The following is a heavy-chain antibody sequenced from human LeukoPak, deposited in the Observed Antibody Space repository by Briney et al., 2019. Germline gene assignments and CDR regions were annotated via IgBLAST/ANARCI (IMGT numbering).Heavy chain of an antibody. D-gene: IGHD2-15*01. J-gene: IGHJ4*02. V-gene: IGHV1-2*02. CDR3: ARGPRDIVVVVAANSVFDY. Sequence: ASVKVSCKASGYTFTGYYMHWVRQAPGQGLEWMGWINPNSGGTDYAQKFQGRVTMTRDTSISTAYMELSRLRSDDTAVYYCARGPRDIVVVVAANSVFDYWGQGTLVTVSS. CDR2: INPNSGGT. CDR1: GYTFTGYY.